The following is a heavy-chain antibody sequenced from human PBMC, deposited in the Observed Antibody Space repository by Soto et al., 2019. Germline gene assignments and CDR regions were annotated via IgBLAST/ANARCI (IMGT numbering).Heavy chain of an antibody. CDR3: ARRLGYCSSSGCYYSFFFYYIEV. V-gene: IGHV2-26*01. D-gene: IGHD2-2*03. J-gene: IGHJ6*03. CDR1: GFSLSNAKVG. Sequence: QVTLKESGPVLVKLTETLTLTCTVSGFSLSNAKVGVSWIRQRPGKALEWLAHIFSNDEKSYRTSLMSSLTISNDTSKRQVVLTMTNMDPVDTATYYCARRLGYCSSSGCYYSFFFYYIEVWGKGTTVTVSS. CDR2: IFSNDEK.